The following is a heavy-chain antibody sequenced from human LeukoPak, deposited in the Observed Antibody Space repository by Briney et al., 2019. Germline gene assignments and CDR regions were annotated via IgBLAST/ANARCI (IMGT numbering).Heavy chain of an antibody. CDR1: GGTFSSYA. Sequence: SVKVSCKASGGTFSSYAISWVRQAPGQGLEWMGGIIPIFGTANYAQKFQGRVTITADESTSTAYMELSSLRSEDTAVYYCARDPLVSRTYYYDSSGYYPRRDYYYYGMDVWGQGTTVTVSS. CDR3: ARDPLVSRTYYYDSSGYYPRRDYYYYGMDV. CDR2: IIPIFGTA. V-gene: IGHV1-69*13. J-gene: IGHJ6*02. D-gene: IGHD3-22*01.